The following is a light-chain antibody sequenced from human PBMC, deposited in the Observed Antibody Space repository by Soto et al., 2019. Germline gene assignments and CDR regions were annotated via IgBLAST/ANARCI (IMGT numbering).Light chain of an antibody. CDR3: SSYTSSSTVV. J-gene: IGLJ2*01. Sequence: QSALTQPASVSGSPGQSITISCTGTTSDVGGYNYVSWYQQHPGKAPKLMIYDVSKRTSGVSNRFSGYKSGNTAALTIAWRQAEDEADYCCSSYTSSSTVVFGGGTKLTVL. CDR1: TSDVGGYNY. V-gene: IGLV2-14*01. CDR2: DVS.